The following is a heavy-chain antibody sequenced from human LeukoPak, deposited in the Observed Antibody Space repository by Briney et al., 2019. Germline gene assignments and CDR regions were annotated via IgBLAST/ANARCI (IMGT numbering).Heavy chain of an antibody. V-gene: IGHV3-7*01. Sequence: GGSLRLSCAASGFTFSTYAMSWVRQAPGKGLEWVANIKQDGSEKYYVDSVKGRFTISRDNAKNSLYLQMNSLRAEDTAVYYCARDRSLYDYVWGSYRGYYYYMDVWGKGTTVTVSS. CDR3: ARDRSLYDYVWGSYRGYYYYMDV. CDR2: IKQDGSEK. J-gene: IGHJ6*03. CDR1: GFTFSTYA. D-gene: IGHD3-16*02.